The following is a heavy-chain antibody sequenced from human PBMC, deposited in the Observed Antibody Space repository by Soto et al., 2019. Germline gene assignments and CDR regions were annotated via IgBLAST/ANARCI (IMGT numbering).Heavy chain of an antibody. J-gene: IGHJ4*02. CDR3: ARTVGAAYYFDF. CDR2: IYTSGRT. CDR1: GDSMTKYY. V-gene: IGHV4-4*07. Sequence: QVQLQESGPGLFKPSETLSLTCTVSGDSMTKYYWSWIRQPAGKGLEWIGRIYTSGRTNYTPSLTSRVTMSIDTSNNHFSLKLKSVTAADTAVYYCARTVGAAYYFDFWGQGALVTVSS. D-gene: IGHD1-26*01.